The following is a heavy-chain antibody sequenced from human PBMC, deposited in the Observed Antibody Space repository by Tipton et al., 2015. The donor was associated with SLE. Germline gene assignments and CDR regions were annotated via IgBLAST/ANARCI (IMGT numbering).Heavy chain of an antibody. J-gene: IGHJ4*02. D-gene: IGHD6-13*01. CDR2: IYYSGST. V-gene: IGHV4-59*01. Sequence: TLSLTCTVSGGSISSYYWSWIRQPPGKGLEWIGYIYYSGSTNYNPSLKSRVTISVDTSKNQFSLKLSSVTAADTAVYYWARGWGSWPYYFDYWGQGTLVTVSS. CDR3: ARGWGSWPYYFDY. CDR1: GGSISSYY.